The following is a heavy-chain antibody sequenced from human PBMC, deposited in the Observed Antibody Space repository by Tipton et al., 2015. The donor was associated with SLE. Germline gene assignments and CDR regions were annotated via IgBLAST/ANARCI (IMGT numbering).Heavy chain of an antibody. CDR1: GDSISGSTFL. V-gene: IGHV4-39*01. CDR2: IYYTGTT. D-gene: IGHD3-10*01. CDR3: ARQNDCGSGSCPMGF. J-gene: IGHJ4*02. Sequence: TLSLTRTVSGDSISGSTFLSGWIRQPPGKSLQWHGSIYYTGTTYYNPALKSRVTISVNTSKNQFSLKLNSVTAADTAVYYCARQNDCGSGSCPMGFWGQGTLVTVSS.